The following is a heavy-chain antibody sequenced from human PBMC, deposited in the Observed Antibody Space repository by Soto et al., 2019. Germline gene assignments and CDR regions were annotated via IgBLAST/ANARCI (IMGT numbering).Heavy chain of an antibody. CDR2: IPTSGHV. V-gene: IGHV4-4*07. CDR3: ARDNNDFWSLYPLAFDY. Sequence: PSETLSLTCSVSGGSLSKYYWSWIRQPAGKGLEWIGRIPTSGHVVSKVSLRSRLTMSVDMSNNHFSLKLTSVTAADTAVYYCARDNNDFWSLYPLAFDYWGQGALVTVSS. CDR1: GGSLSKYY. D-gene: IGHD3-3*01. J-gene: IGHJ4*02.